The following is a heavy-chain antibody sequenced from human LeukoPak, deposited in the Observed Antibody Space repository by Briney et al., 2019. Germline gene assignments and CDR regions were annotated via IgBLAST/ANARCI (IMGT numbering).Heavy chain of an antibody. CDR2: ISSSSSYI. D-gene: IGHD3-10*01. CDR3: ARAYASSRYYGY. Sequence: SGGSLRLSCAASGFTFSSYSMNWVRQAPGKGLEWVSSISSSSSYIYYADSVKGRFTISRDNAKNSLYLQMNSLRAEDTAVYYCARAYASSRYYGYWGQGTLVTVSS. V-gene: IGHV3-21*01. CDR1: GFTFSSYS. J-gene: IGHJ4*02.